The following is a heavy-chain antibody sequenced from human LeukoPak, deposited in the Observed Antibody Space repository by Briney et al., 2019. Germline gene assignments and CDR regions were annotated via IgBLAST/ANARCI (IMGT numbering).Heavy chain of an antibody. Sequence: ASVKVSCKASGYTFTGYYMHWVRQAPGQGLEWMGWINPNSGGTNHAQKFQGRVTMTRDTSISTAYMELSRLRSDDTAVYYCAIPLRAEKDYYFDYWGQGTLVTVSS. CDR1: GYTFTGYY. J-gene: IGHJ4*02. D-gene: IGHD3-3*01. V-gene: IGHV1-2*02. CDR3: AIPLRAEKDYYFDY. CDR2: INPNSGGT.